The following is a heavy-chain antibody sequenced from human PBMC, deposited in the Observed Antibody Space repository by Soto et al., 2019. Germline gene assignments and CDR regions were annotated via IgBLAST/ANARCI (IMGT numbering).Heavy chain of an antibody. CDR3: GRVGHYDDYGRTWIVY. Sequence: QVQLQESGPGLVKPSQTLSLTCSVSGDSISSGGHYWGWIRQHPGKGLEWIGYISYSGITYYAPSLGSRLTISVDTSRNQFSLKLTSVTAADTAVYYCGRVGHYDDYGRTWIVYWGQGTLVTVSS. J-gene: IGHJ4*02. D-gene: IGHD4-17*01. V-gene: IGHV4-31*03. CDR1: GDSISSGGHY. CDR2: ISYSGIT.